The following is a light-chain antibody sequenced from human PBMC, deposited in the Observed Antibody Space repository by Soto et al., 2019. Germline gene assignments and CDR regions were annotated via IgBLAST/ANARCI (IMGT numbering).Light chain of an antibody. J-gene: IGKJ2*01. CDR2: AAS. Sequence: DIQMTQSPSSLSASVGDRVTITCRASQSISGYLNWYQQKPGKAPNLLIYAASSLQSGVPPRFSGSGSGTDFTLTITSLQPEDFATYSCQQSYSTRLYTFGQGTKLEIK. V-gene: IGKV1-39*01. CDR3: QQSYSTRLYT. CDR1: QSISGY.